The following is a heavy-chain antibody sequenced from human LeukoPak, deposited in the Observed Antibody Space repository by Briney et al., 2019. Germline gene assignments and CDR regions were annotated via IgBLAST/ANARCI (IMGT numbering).Heavy chain of an antibody. CDR1: GGTFSSYA. CDR3: ARDMVRGPRGFDP. D-gene: IGHD3-10*01. Sequence: SVKVSCKASGGTFSSYAISWVRQAPGQGLEWMGRIIHILGIANYAQKFQGRVTITANKSTSTAYMEMSSLRSEDTAVYYCARDMVRGPRGFDPWGQGTLVTVSS. CDR2: IIHILGIA. V-gene: IGHV1-69*04. J-gene: IGHJ5*02.